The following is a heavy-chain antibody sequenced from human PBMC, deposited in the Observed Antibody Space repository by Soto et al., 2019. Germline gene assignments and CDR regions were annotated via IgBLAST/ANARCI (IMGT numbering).Heavy chain of an antibody. CDR3: ARPRSGGSCYWCYYGMDV. Sequence: QVQLVEAGGGLVKPGGSLRLSCAASGFTFSDYYMSWIRQAPGKGLEWVSYISSSGSTIYYADSVKGRVTISRDNAKNSLYLQMNSLRAEDTAVYYCARPRSGGSCYWCYYGMDVWGQGTTGTVSS. CDR2: ISSSGSTI. D-gene: IGHD2-15*01. V-gene: IGHV3-11*01. CDR1: GFTFSDYY. J-gene: IGHJ6*02.